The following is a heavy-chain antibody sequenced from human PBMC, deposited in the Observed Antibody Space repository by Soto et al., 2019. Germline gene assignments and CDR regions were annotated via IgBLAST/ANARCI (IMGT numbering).Heavy chain of an antibody. CDR1: GGSISSSSYY. CDR3: ASRITIFGVVRPYYYYYGMDV. J-gene: IGHJ6*02. CDR2: IYYSGST. Sequence: QLQLQESGPGLVKPSETLSLTCTVSGGSISSSSYYWGWIRQPPGKGLEWIGSIYYSGSTYYNPSLKSRVTISVDTSKNQFSLKLSSVTAADTAVYYCASRITIFGVVRPYYYYYGMDVWGQGTTVTVSS. D-gene: IGHD3-3*01. V-gene: IGHV4-39*01.